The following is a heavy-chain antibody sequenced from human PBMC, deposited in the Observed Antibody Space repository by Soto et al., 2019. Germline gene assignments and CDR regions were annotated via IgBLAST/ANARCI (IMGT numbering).Heavy chain of an antibody. D-gene: IGHD4-17*01. Sequence: ASVKVSCKASGYTFTGYYMHWVRQAPGQGLEWMGWINPNSGGTNYAQKFQGWVTMTRDTSISTAYMELSRLRSDDTAVYYCARDPRRVTTFPYYYYGMDVWSQGTTVTVSS. V-gene: IGHV1-2*04. CDR2: INPNSGGT. J-gene: IGHJ6*02. CDR3: ARDPRRVTTFPYYYYGMDV. CDR1: GYTFTGYY.